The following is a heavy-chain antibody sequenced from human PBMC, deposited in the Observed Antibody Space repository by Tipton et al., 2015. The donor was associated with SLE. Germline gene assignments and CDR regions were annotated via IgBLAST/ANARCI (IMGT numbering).Heavy chain of an antibody. D-gene: IGHD4/OR15-4a*01. CDR3: ARGGYYGARSGDVAFDI. V-gene: IGHV3-21*01. Sequence: SLRLSCAASGFTFSSYAMSWVRQAPGKGLEWVSSISSSSSYTNYADSVKGRFTISRDNAKNSLYLQMNSLRAEDTAVYYCARGGYYGARSGDVAFDIWGQGTMVAVSS. CDR2: ISSSSSYT. CDR1: GFTFSSYA. J-gene: IGHJ3*02.